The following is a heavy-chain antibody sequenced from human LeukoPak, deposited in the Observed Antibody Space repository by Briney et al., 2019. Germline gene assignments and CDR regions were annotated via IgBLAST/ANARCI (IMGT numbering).Heavy chain of an antibody. V-gene: IGHV3-23*01. J-gene: IGHJ4*02. D-gene: IGHD6-6*01. CDR1: GFTFSSYS. CDR2: ISGSGGGT. CDR3: AKDPGSSSFLYYFDY. Sequence: GGSLRLSCAASGFTFSSYSMNWVRQAPGKGLEWVSAISGSGGGTYYADSVKGRFTISRDNSKNTLYLQMNSLRAEDTAVYYCAKDPGSSSFLYYFDYWGQGTLVTVSS.